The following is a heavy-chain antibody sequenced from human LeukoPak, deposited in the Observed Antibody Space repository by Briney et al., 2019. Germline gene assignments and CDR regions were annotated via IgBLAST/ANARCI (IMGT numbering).Heavy chain of an antibody. CDR2: ISYDGSNK. Sequence: GRSLRLSCAASGFTFSSYAMPWVRQAPGKGLEWVAVISYDGSNKYYADSVKGRFTISRDNSKNTLYLQMNSLRAEDTAVYYCARAAMGYTGDYWGQGTLVTVSS. V-gene: IGHV3-30-3*01. J-gene: IGHJ4*02. CDR1: GFTFSSYA. D-gene: IGHD6-13*01. CDR3: ARAAMGYTGDY.